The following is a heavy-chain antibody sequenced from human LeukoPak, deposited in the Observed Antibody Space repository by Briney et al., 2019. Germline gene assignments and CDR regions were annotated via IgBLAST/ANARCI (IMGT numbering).Heavy chain of an antibody. D-gene: IGHD6-6*01. CDR3: ARDESSSTSIHFDY. J-gene: IGHJ4*02. Sequence: SETLSLICTVSGGSISSYYWSWIRQPAGKGLEWIGRIYTSGSTNYNPSLKSRVTMSVDTSKNQFSLKLSSVTAADTAVYYCARDESSSTSIHFDYWGQGTLVTVSS. CDR2: IYTSGST. CDR1: GGSISSYY. V-gene: IGHV4-4*07.